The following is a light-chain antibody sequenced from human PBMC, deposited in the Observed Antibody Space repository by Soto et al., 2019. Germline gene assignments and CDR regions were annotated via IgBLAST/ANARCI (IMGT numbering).Light chain of an antibody. CDR3: QQRSDWPWT. CDR1: QSISDT. Sequence: EIVMTQSPATLSVSPGGRATLSCRASQSISDTLAWYQQKPGQAPRLLIYSASNRAAGIPARFSGSGSGTDFTLTVSSLEPEDFVVYYCQQRSDWPWTFGQGTK. V-gene: IGKV3-11*01. CDR2: SAS. J-gene: IGKJ1*01.